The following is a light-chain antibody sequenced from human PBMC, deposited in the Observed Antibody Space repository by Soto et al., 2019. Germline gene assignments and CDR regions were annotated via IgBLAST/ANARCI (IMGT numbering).Light chain of an antibody. Sequence: QSVLTQSSSASASLGSSFKLTCTLSSGHSSYIIAWHQQQPGKAPRYLMKLEGSGSYNKGSGVPDRFSGSSSGADRYLTISNLQSEDEADYYCETWDSNTAVFGGGTQLTVL. CDR1: SGHSSYI. CDR3: ETWDSNTAV. J-gene: IGLJ7*01. CDR2: LEGSGSY. V-gene: IGLV4-60*03.